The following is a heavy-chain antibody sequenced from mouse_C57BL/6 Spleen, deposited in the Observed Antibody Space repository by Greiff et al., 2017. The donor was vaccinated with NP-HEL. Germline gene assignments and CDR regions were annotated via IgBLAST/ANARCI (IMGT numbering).Heavy chain of an antibody. CDR3: ARAYYYGSPSEYFDV. D-gene: IGHD1-1*01. J-gene: IGHJ1*03. V-gene: IGHV1-4*01. Sequence: QVQLQQSGAELARPGASVKMSCKASGYTFTSYTMHWVKQRPGQGLEWIGYINPSSGYTKYNQKFKDKATLTADKSSSTAYMQLSSLTSEDSAVYYCARAYYYGSPSEYFDVWGTGTTVTVAS. CDR1: GYTFTSYT. CDR2: INPSSGYT.